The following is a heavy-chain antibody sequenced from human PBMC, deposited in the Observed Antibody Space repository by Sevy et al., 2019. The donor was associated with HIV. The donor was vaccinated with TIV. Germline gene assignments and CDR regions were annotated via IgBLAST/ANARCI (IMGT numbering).Heavy chain of an antibody. V-gene: IGHV4-59*01. D-gene: IGHD2-2*01. J-gene: IGHJ3*01. CDR1: GGYISPYY. CDR3: ASLPRYDDPCDL. CDR2: IYYSGST. Sequence: SETLSLTCTVSGGYISPYYWSWIRQPPGKGLEWIGNIYYSGSTNYNPSLKSRVTISVDTSKNQFSLILRSVTAADRAVYYCASLPRYDDPCDLWGQGTMVTVSS.